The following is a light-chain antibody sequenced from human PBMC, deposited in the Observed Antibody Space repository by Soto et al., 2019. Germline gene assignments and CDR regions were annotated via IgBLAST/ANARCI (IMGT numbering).Light chain of an antibody. CDR3: QQRNYWQVT. V-gene: IGKV3-11*01. J-gene: IGKJ5*01. CDR1: QSVSSY. CDR2: DVS. Sequence: EVVLTQSPVTLSLSPGERATLSCRASQSVSSYLAWYQQRLGQAPRLLIYDVSNRATGIPARFSGSGSGTDFTLTISSLEPEDFAVYYCQQRNYWQVTFGQGTRLEIK.